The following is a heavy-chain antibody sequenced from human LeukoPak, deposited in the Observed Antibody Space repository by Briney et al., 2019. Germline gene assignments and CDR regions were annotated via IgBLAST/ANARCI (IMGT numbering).Heavy chain of an antibody. CDR2: INSDGSST. CDR1: GFTFSTYW. D-gene: IGHD6-19*01. V-gene: IGHV3-74*01. J-gene: IGHJ3*02. Sequence: GGSLRLSCVASGFTFSTYWMHWVRQAPGKGLVWVSRINSDGSSTAYADSAKGRFTISRDNSNNTLFLRMNSLRAEDTAVYYCAKQVYSGGRDAFHIWGQGTLVTVSS. CDR3: AKQVYSGGRDAFHI.